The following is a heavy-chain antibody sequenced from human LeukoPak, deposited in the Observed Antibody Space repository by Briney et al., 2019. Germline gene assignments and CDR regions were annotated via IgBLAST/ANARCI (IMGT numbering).Heavy chain of an antibody. J-gene: IGHJ6*03. D-gene: IGHD5-18*01. CDR2: INPNSGGT. V-gene: IGHV1-2*06. CDR3: ARDGYNYGSRYYYYYMDV. Sequence: ASVKVPCRASGYTFTGYYLHWVRQAPGQGLEWMGRINPNSGGTNYAQKFQGRVTMTRDTSISTAYMDLSRLRSDDTAVYYCARDGYNYGSRYYYYYMDVWGKGTTVTVSS. CDR1: GYTFTGYY.